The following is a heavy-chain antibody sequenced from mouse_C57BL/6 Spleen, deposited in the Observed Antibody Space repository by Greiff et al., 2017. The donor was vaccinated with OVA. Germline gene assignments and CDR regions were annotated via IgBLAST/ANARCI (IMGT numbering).Heavy chain of an antibody. J-gene: IGHJ2*01. D-gene: IGHD1-1*01. CDR3: LVITTVVATGRYFDY. CDR2: IYPGDGDT. V-gene: IGHV1-82*01. CDR1: GYAFSSSW. Sequence: QVQLQQSGPELVKPGASVKISCKASGYAFSSSWMNWVKQRPGKGLEWIGRIYPGDGDTNYNGKFKGKATLTADKSSSTAYMQLSSLTSEDSAVYFCLVITTVVATGRYFDYWGQGTTLTVSS.